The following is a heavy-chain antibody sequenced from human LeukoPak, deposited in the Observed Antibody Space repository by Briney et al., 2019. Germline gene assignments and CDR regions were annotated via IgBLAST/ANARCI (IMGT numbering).Heavy chain of an antibody. J-gene: IGHJ4*02. Sequence: PSETLSLTCTVSGGSISSYYWSWIRQPPGKGLEWIGYIDDSGTTNYNPSLKSRVTISADTSKNQFSLKLSSVTAADTAVYYCARDNDSRDPPHFDYWGQGTLVTVSS. CDR1: GGSISSYY. CDR2: IDDSGTT. CDR3: ARDNDSRDPPHFDY. D-gene: IGHD3-16*01. V-gene: IGHV4-59*12.